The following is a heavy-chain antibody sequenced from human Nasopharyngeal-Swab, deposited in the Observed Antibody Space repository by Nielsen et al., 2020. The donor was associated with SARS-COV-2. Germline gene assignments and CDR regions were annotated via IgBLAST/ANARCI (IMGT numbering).Heavy chain of an antibody. CDR2: INTNTGNP. D-gene: IGHD1-26*01. V-gene: IGHV7-4-1*02. Sequence: VRQAPGQGLEWMGWINTNTGNPTYAQGFTGRFVFSLDTSVSTAYLRISSLKAEDTAVYYCARVGRQYYFDYWGQGTLVTVSS. J-gene: IGHJ4*02. CDR3: ARVGRQYYFDY.